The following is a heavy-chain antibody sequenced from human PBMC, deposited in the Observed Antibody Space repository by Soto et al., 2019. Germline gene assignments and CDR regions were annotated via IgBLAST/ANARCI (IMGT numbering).Heavy chain of an antibody. CDR3: ASYGDCSSNSYYSDY. D-gene: IGHD2-2*01. CDR1: GGSIGSYY. V-gene: IGHV4-59*01. CDR2: IYYSGST. Sequence: SETLSLTCTVSGGSIGSYYWSWIRQPPGKGLEWVGYIYYSGSTNYNPSLKSRVTISLDTSKNQFSLKLSSVTAADTAVYYCASYGDCSSNSYYSDYWGQGTLVTVAS. J-gene: IGHJ4*02.